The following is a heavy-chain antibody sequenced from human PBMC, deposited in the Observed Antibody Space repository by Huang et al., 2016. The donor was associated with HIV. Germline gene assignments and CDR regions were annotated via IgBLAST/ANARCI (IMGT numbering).Heavy chain of an antibody. V-gene: IGHV3-7*01. J-gene: IGHJ6*02. D-gene: IGHD1-7*01. CDR1: TFTFGAYW. Sequence: VESGGRSVQPGGSIKLSCVGSTFTFGAYWMSWVRQPPGKGVDWVANIKQEESEKYYVDSVKGRFNISRDNARKVLFLEMDDLRVEDTAIYFCATKTAGMDIWGQGTTVTVSS. CDR2: IKQEESEK. CDR3: ATKTAGMDI.